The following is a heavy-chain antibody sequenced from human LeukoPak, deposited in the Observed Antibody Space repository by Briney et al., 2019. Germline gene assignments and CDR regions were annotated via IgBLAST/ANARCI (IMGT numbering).Heavy chain of an antibody. Sequence: GASVKVSCKASGYTFANYFMHWVRQAPGQGLEWMGIINPSGGSTSYAQKFQGRVTMTRDTSTSTIYMELSSLRSEDTAVYYCARRKIVVVPAAFDYWGQGTLVTVSS. CDR2: INPSGGST. CDR1: GYTFANYF. V-gene: IGHV1-46*01. D-gene: IGHD2-2*01. CDR3: ARRKIVVVPAAFDY. J-gene: IGHJ4*02.